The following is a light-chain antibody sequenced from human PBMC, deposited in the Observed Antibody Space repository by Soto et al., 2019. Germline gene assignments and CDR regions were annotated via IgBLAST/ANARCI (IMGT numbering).Light chain of an antibody. J-gene: IGKJ5*01. Sequence: EIVMTQSPATLSVSPGERATLSCRASQSVSGNLAWYQQKPGQAPRLLIYGASTRANGIPARFSGSGSGAEFTLTISSLQSEDFAVYSCQQYNKWFSIPFAQGTRLEI. V-gene: IGKV3-15*01. CDR2: GAS. CDR1: QSVSGN. CDR3: QQYNKWFSIP.